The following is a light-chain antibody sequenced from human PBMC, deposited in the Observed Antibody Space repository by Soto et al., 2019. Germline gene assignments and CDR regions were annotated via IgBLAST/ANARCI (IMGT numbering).Light chain of an antibody. Sequence: EIVLTQSPGTQSLSPGERATLSCRASQSVSSNYLAWYQQKPGQAPRVLIYVASCRATGIPDSFSGSGSVTDFTLSISRLVPEDFAVYYCLQYGSSPITFGGGTRLGIK. J-gene: IGKJ5*01. V-gene: IGKV3-20*01. CDR2: VAS. CDR1: QSVSSNY. CDR3: LQYGSSPIT.